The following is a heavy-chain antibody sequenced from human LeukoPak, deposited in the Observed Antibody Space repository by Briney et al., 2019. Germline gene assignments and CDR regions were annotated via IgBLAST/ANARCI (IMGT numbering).Heavy chain of an antibody. D-gene: IGHD5-12*01. V-gene: IGHV4-59*12. Sequence: SETLSLTCTVPGGSISSYYWSWIRQPPGKGLEWIGYIYYSGSTNYNPSLKSRVTMSLDTSKNQLSLKLSSVTAADTAVYYCARGTLNYSGYDYMDFDYWGQGTLVTVSS. CDR3: ARGTLNYSGYDYMDFDY. J-gene: IGHJ4*02. CDR2: IYYSGST. CDR1: GGSISSYY.